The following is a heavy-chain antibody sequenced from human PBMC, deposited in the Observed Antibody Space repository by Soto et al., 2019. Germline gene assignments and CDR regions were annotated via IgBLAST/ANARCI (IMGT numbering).Heavy chain of an antibody. CDR2: ILYDGSNK. CDR1: GFTFSSYG. CDR3: VKDRITMVRGVTFYYFDY. D-gene: IGHD3-10*01. V-gene: IGHV3-30*18. Sequence: SCAASGFTFSSYGMHWVRQAPGKGLEWVAVILYDGSNKYYADSVKGRFTISRDNSKNTLYLQMNSLRAEDTAVYYCVKDRITMVRGVTFYYFDYWGQGTLVTVSS. J-gene: IGHJ4*02.